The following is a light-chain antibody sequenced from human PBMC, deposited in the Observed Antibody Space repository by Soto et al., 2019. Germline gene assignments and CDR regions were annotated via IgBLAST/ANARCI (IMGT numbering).Light chain of an antibody. Sequence: EIVLTQSPATLSVSPGERATLSCRTSQSVGSNLAWYQQKPGQAPRLLIYGAFIRAPGFPVTFRGTGSGSEFTLTISSLQSEDGALYYCQQYDKWPFTFGQGTNLEIK. V-gene: IGKV3-15*01. CDR3: QQYDKWPFT. CDR2: GAF. CDR1: QSVGSN. J-gene: IGKJ2*01.